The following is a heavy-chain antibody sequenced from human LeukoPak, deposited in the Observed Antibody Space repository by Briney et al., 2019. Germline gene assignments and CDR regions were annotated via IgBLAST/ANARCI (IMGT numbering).Heavy chain of an antibody. J-gene: IGHJ6*02. CDR3: VGRGGSGLVV. CDR1: GFTFSSYW. V-gene: IGHV3-74*01. Sequence: PGGSLRLSCVASGFTFSSYWMHWVRQPPGKGLVWVSRMNGDGSNIGYADSVKGRFTISRDNAKNTVYLQMSSLRVEDTAVFYCVGRGGSGLVVWGQGATVTVSS. CDR2: MNGDGSNI. D-gene: IGHD3-10*01.